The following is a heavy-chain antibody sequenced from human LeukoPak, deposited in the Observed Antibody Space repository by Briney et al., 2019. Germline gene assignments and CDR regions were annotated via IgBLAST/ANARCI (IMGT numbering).Heavy chain of an antibody. V-gene: IGHV4-59*03. CDR3: SGSDCYASGSYCNDF. Sequence: SETLSLTCTVSGYTISSYYWSWIRQPPGKGLEWIGYIYYSGSTNYNPNLKNGGIISVHKSYNQLSFMPTAVTAADAVGHYYSGSDCYASGSYCNDFWGQGTLVTVSS. CDR2: IYYSGST. D-gene: IGHD3-10*01. J-gene: IGHJ4*02. CDR1: GYTISSYY.